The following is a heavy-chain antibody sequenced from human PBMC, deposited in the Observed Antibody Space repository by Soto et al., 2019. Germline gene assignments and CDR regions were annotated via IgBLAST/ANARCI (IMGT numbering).Heavy chain of an antibody. D-gene: IGHD3-3*01. CDR3: ARDHYDFWSGYSSDWFDP. J-gene: IGHJ5*02. V-gene: IGHV3-33*05. CDR2: ISYDGSNK. Sequence: SCKVSGYTLTELSMHWVRQAPGKGLEWVAVISYDGSNKYYADSVKGRFTISRDNSKNTLYLQMNSLRAEDTAVYYCARDHYDFWSGYSSDWFDPWGQGTLVTVSS. CDR1: GYTLTELS.